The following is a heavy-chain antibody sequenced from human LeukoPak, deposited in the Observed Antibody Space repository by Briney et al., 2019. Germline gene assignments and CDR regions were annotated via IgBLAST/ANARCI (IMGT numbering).Heavy chain of an antibody. V-gene: IGHV3-53*01. CDR2: IYSGDTT. CDR1: GFTVSTNY. CDR3: ARRKYDCSGGSCYGFAFDL. J-gene: IGHJ3*01. Sequence: GGSLRLSCAASGFTVSTNYMSWVRQAPGKGLEWVSVIYSGDTTYYADSVKGRFTISRDNSKNTLYLQMNSLRAEDTAVYYCARRKYDCSGGSCYGFAFDLWGQGTMVTVSS. D-gene: IGHD2-15*01.